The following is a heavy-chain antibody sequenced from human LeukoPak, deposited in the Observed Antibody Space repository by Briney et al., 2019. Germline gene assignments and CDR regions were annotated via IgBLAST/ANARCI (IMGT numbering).Heavy chain of an antibody. CDR1: GFTFSSYW. V-gene: IGHV3-7*01. CDR2: IKQDGSEK. J-gene: IGHJ4*02. CDR3: ARVGYDFCVDY. D-gene: IGHD3-3*01. Sequence: GGSLRLSCAASGFTFSSYWMSWVRQAPGKGPEWVANIKQDGSEKYYVDSVKGRFTISRDNAKNSLYLQMNSLRAEDTAVYHCARVGYDFCVDYWGQGTLVTVSS.